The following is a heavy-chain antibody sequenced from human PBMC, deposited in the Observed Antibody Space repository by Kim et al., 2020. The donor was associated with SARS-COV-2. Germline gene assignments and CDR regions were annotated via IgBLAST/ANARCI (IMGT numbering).Heavy chain of an antibody. V-gene: IGHV4-31*02. Sequence: YSNPSLMSRVTISVDTSKNQFSLKLSSVTAADTAVYYCARANYGDPTFDYWGQGTLVTVSS. CDR3: ARANYGDPTFDY. D-gene: IGHD4-17*01. J-gene: IGHJ4*02.